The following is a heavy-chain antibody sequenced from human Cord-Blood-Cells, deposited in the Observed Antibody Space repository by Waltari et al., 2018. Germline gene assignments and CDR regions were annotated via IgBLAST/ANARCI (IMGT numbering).Heavy chain of an antibody. D-gene: IGHD3-16*02. CDR2: INPNSGGT. CDR3: ARTGDYVWGSYRYAFDI. V-gene: IGHV1-2*02. J-gene: IGHJ3*02. CDR1: GYTFTGYY. Sequence: QVQLVQSGAEVKKPGASVKVSCTASGYTFTGYYMHWVRQAPGQGLEWMGWINPNSGGTNYAQKFQGRVTMTRDTSISTAYMELSRLRSDDTAVYYCARTGDYVWGSYRYAFDIWGQGTMVTVSS.